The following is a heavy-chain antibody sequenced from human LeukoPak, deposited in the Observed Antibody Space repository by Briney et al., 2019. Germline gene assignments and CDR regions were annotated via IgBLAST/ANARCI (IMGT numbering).Heavy chain of an antibody. CDR3: AQIMVRGVITPDY. D-gene: IGHD3-10*01. CDR1: GCTFSSYG. V-gene: IGHV3-30*02. CDR2: IRYDGSNK. Sequence: GGSLRLSCAASGCTFSSYGMHWVRQAPGKGLEWVAFIRYDGSNKYYADSVKGRFAISRDNSKNTLYLQMNSLRAEDTAVYYCAQIMVRGVITPDYWGQGTLVTVSS. J-gene: IGHJ4*02.